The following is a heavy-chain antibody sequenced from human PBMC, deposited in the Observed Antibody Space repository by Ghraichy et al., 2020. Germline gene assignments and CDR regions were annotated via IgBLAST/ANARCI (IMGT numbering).Heavy chain of an antibody. CDR1: GFTFSSYA. V-gene: IGHV3-23*01. Sequence: GGSLRLSCAASGFTFSSYAMSWVRQAPGKGLEWVSAISGSGGSTYYADSVKGRFTISRDNSKNTLYLQMNSLRAEDTAVYYCARTRRNKDSSGWFFFDYWGQGTLVTVSS. J-gene: IGHJ4*02. CDR2: ISGSGGST. CDR3: ARTRRNKDSSGWFFFDY. D-gene: IGHD6-19*01.